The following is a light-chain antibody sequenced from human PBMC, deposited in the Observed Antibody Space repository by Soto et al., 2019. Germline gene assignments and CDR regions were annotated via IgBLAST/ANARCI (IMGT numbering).Light chain of an antibody. CDR3: SSYTSSSTPDV. J-gene: IGLJ1*01. CDR2: EVS. CDR1: SSDVGGYNY. V-gene: IGLV2-14*01. Sequence: QSALTQPASVSGSPGQSITISCTGTSSDVGGYNYVSWYQQHPGKAPKLMIYEVSNRPTGVSNRFSGSKSGNTASLTISGHHAEDEADYSCSSYTSSSTPDVFGTGTKLTVL.